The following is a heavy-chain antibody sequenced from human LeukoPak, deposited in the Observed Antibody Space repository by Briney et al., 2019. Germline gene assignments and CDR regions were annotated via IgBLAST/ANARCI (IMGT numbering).Heavy chain of an antibody. J-gene: IGHJ3*02. CDR3: ARVLGRSDAFDI. D-gene: IGHD2/OR15-2a*01. CDR1: GGSISSYY. V-gene: IGHV4-59*01. Sequence: SETLSLTCTVSGGSISSYYWSWIRQPPGKGLEWIGYIYYSGSTNYNPSLKSRVTISVDTSKNQFSLNLSSVTAADTAVYYCARVLGRSDAFDIWGQGTMVTVSS. CDR2: IYYSGST.